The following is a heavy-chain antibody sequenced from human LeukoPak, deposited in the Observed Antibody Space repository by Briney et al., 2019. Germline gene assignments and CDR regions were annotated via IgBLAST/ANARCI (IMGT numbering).Heavy chain of an antibody. D-gene: IGHD6-13*01. Sequence: ASVKVSCKVSGYTLTELSTHWVRQAPGKGLEWMGGFDPEDGETIYAQKFQGRVTMTEDTSTDTAYMELSSLRSEDTAVYYCATEGYSSSWYPYYFDYWGQGTLVTVSS. CDR3: ATEGYSSSWYPYYFDY. V-gene: IGHV1-24*01. CDR1: GYTLTELS. J-gene: IGHJ4*02. CDR2: FDPEDGET.